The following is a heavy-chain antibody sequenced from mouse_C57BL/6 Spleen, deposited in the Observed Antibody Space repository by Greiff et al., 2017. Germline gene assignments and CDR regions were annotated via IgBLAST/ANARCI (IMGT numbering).Heavy chain of an antibody. CDR1: GFTFSSYG. J-gene: IGHJ4*01. CDR2: ISSGGSYT. Sequence: EVKLVESGGDLVKPGGSLKLSCAASGFTFSSYGMSWVRQTPDKRLEWVATISSGGSYTYYPDSVKGRFTISRDNAKNTLYLQMSSLKSEDTAMYYCARHYYGTTIPYYYAMDYWGQGTSVTVSS. CDR3: ARHYYGTTIPYYYAMDY. D-gene: IGHD1-1*01. V-gene: IGHV5-6*02.